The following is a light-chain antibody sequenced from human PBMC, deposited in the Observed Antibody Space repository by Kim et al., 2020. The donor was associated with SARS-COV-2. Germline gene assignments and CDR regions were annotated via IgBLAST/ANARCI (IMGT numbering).Light chain of an antibody. CDR3: QKYDTAPLT. J-gene: IGKJ4*01. Sequence: ASEVDRVTITCRASQGISHYLAWYQQKPGKVPQLLIYGASTLQSGVPSRFSGSGSGTDFTLTISSLQPEDVATYYCQKYDTAPLTFGGGTKVEIK. V-gene: IGKV1-27*01. CDR1: QGISHY. CDR2: GAS.